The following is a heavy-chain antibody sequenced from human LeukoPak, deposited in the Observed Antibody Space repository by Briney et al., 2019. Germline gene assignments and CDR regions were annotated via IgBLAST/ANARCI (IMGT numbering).Heavy chain of an antibody. V-gene: IGHV3-23*01. CDR2: ISGSGSDT. CDR1: GFTFISNA. Sequence: GGSLRHSCAAPGFTFISNAISGIGQVPGKGLEWVSAISGSGSDTYYADSVKGRFTISRDNAKNSLFLQTNSLRAEDTAVYYCASRTVTYAFDIWGQGKMVTVSS. CDR3: ASRTVTYAFDI. J-gene: IGHJ3*02. D-gene: IGHD4-17*01.